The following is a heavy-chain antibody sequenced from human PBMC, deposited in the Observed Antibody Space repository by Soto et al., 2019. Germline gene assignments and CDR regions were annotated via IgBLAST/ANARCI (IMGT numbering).Heavy chain of an antibody. CDR2: ISSSSSYI. J-gene: IGHJ4*02. D-gene: IGHD3-22*01. V-gene: IGHV3-21*01. Sequence: GGSLRLSCAASGFTFSSYSMNWVRQAPGKGLEWVSSISSSSSYIYYADSVKGRFTISRDNAKNSLYLQMNSLRAEDTAVYYCARDTRDYYDSSGYYLDYWGQGTLVTVSS. CDR1: GFTFSSYS. CDR3: ARDTRDYYDSSGYYLDY.